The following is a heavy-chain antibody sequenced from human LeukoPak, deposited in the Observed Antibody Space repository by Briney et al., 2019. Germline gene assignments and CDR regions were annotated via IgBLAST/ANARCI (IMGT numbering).Heavy chain of an antibody. V-gene: IGHV1-18*01. J-gene: IGHJ3*02. Sequence: GASVKVSCKASGYTFSSYGISWVRQAPGQGLEWMGWISGYNGNTNYAQKLQGRVSMTTDTSTSTAYVELRSLRSDDTAVYYCARVRSPDFWSGDYRDAFDIWGQGTMVTVSS. CDR1: GYTFSSYG. CDR3: ARVRSPDFWSGDYRDAFDI. CDR2: ISGYNGNT. D-gene: IGHD3-3*01.